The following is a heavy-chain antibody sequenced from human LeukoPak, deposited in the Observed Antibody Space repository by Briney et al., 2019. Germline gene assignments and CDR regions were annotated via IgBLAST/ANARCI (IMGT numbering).Heavy chain of an antibody. CDR3: ARGLVVVVAASRRYFDY. D-gene: IGHD2-15*01. CDR2: INHSGST. J-gene: IGHJ4*02. CDR1: GGSSSGYY. V-gene: IGHV4-34*01. Sequence: PSETLSLTCAVYGGSSSGYYWSWIRQPPGKGLEWIGEINHSGSTNYNPSLKSRVTISVDTSKNQFSLKLSSVTAADTAVYYCARGLVVVVAASRRYFDYWGQGTLVTVSS.